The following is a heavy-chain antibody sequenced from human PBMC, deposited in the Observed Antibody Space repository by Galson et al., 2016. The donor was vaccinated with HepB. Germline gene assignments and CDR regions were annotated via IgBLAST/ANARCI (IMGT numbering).Heavy chain of an antibody. CDR1: GFTFSTYG. CDR3: AKDAGVIWSGGYFDY. CDR2: ISFDGSYK. V-gene: IGHV3-30*18. D-gene: IGHD3-3*01. Sequence: SLRLSCAASGFTFSTYGMDWVRQAPGKGLERVAVISFDGSYKYYADSVKGRFTISRDNSKNTLYLQMNSLRAEDTAVYYCAKDAGVIWSGGYFDYWGQGTLVTVSS. J-gene: IGHJ4*02.